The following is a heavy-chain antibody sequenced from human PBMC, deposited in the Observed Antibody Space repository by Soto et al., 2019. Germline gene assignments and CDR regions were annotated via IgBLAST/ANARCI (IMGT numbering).Heavy chain of an antibody. D-gene: IGHD3-22*01. J-gene: IGHJ3*01. V-gene: IGHV1-69*13. Sequence: GASVKVSCKASGGTFSSYAISWVRQAPGQGLEWMGGIIPIFGTANYAQKFQGRVTITADESTSTAYMELSSLRSEDTAVYYCARDRASSGYYYQGDAFDVWGQGTMVTVSS. CDR2: IIPIFGTA. CDR3: ARDRASSGYYYQGDAFDV. CDR1: GGTFSSYA.